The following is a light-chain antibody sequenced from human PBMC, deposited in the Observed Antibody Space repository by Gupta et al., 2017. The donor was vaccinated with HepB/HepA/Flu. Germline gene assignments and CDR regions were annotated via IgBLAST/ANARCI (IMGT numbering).Light chain of an antibody. V-gene: IGKV2-30*01. J-gene: IGKJ2*01. CDR2: QVS. CDR3: RQGIHWPHT. CDR1: QSLVYSNGNTY. Sequence: DVIMTQSPLSLPVTLGQPASISCRSTQSLVYSNGNTYLNWFHQRPGQSPRRLIYQVSKRDSGVPDRFSGSGSDTDFTLHISSVEAEDVGIYYCRQGIHWPHTFGQWTKLEIK.